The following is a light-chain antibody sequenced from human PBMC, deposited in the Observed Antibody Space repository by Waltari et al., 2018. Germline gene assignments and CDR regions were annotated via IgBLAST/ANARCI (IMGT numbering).Light chain of an antibody. Sequence: QSVLTQPPSASGTPGQRVTISCSGSYSNIRSNSVNWYQQLPGTAPKPLMFNNNRRPSGAPGRFSGSKSGTSASLAISGLQSEDEADYYCAAWDDSLNGWVFCGGTKVTVL. CDR1: YSNIRSNS. J-gene: IGLJ3*02. CDR3: AAWDDSLNGWV. V-gene: IGLV1-44*01. CDR2: NNN.